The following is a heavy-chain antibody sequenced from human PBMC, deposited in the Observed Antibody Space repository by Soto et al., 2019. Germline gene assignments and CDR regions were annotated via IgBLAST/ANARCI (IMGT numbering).Heavy chain of an antibody. CDR3: ARRLSRIGSYVFEY. Sequence: QVQLVQSGAEVKKPGASVKVSCKASGDTFTSYDINWVRQATGQGLEGMGWMNPNSGNTGYEQQFQGRVTRTRNPSISTAYMELSGLRSEDTAVYYGARRLSRIGSYVFEYWGPGTLVTGSS. J-gene: IGHJ4*02. V-gene: IGHV1-8*01. CDR1: GDTFTSYD. CDR2: MNPNSGNT. D-gene: IGHD1-26*01.